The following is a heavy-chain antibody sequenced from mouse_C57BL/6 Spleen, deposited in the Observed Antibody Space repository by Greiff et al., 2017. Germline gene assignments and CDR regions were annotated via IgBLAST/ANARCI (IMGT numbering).Heavy chain of an antibody. D-gene: IGHD2-4*01. CDR2: IYPRSGNT. V-gene: IGHV1-81*01. CDR1: GYTFTSYG. CDR3: ARNYYDYDVGYAMDY. Sequence: VQLQQSGAELARPGASVKLSCKASGYTFTSYGISWVKQRTGQGLEWIGEIYPRSGNTYYNEKFKGKATLTADKSSSTAYMELRSLTSEDSAVYFCARNYYDYDVGYAMDYWGQGTSVTVSS. J-gene: IGHJ4*01.